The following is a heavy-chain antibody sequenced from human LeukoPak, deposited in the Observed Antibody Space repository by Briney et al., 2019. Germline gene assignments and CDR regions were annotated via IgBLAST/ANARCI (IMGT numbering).Heavy chain of an antibody. V-gene: IGHV4-59*01. J-gene: IGHJ6*03. Sequence: PSETLSLTCTVSGGSISSYYWSWIRQPPGKGLEWIGYIYYSGSTNYNPSLKSRVTISVDTPKNQFSLKLSSVTAADTAVYYCARHVGKEKAAAGNYQEYYYYMDVWGKGTTVTVSS. CDR3: ARHVGKEKAAAGNYQEYYYYMDV. D-gene: IGHD6-13*01. CDR2: IYYSGST. CDR1: GGSISSYY.